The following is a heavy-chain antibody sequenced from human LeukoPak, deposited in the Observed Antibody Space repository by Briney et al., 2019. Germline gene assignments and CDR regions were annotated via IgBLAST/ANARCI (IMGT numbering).Heavy chain of an antibody. Sequence: PGGSVRLSCEASGFYFSNYYMRWVRQAPGKGLEWLANIKYDGSYTYYVDSLNGRFTISRDNAKSSLYIQMSSLRADDTAVYYCTRDEGATVATYRFDFWGQGTLVTVSS. J-gene: IGHJ4*02. CDR2: IKYDGSYT. CDR1: GFYFSNYY. CDR3: TRDEGATVATYRFDF. V-gene: IGHV3-7*01. D-gene: IGHD4-23*01.